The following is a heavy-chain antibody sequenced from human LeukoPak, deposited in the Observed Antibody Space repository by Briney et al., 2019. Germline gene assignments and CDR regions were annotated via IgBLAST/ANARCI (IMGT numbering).Heavy chain of an antibody. Sequence: PGGSLRLSCAASGFTFSSYAMSWVRQAPGKGLGWVSAISGSGGATYYADSVKGRFSISRDNSKNTLNLQMNSLRDEDTAVYYCAKSRADFWSGSDVWGKGTTVTVSS. CDR2: ISGSGGAT. D-gene: IGHD3-3*01. CDR1: GFTFSSYA. V-gene: IGHV3-23*01. CDR3: AKSRADFWSGSDV. J-gene: IGHJ6*04.